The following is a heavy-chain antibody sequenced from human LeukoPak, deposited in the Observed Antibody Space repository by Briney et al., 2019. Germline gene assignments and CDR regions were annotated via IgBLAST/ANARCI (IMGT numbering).Heavy chain of an antibody. Sequence: PGGSLRLSCAASGFTFSDYWMSWVRQAPGKGLEWVANVKQHGSKKYYVDSVKGRFTIFRDDAKNSLYLQMNSLRAEDTAVYYCARTTVAGTIEYWGQGTLVTVSS. J-gene: IGHJ4*02. V-gene: IGHV3-7*01. D-gene: IGHD6-19*01. CDR3: ARTTVAGTIEY. CDR2: VKQHGSKK. CDR1: GFTFSDYW.